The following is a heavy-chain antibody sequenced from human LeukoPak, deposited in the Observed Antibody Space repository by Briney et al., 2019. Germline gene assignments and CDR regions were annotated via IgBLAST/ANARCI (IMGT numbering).Heavy chain of an antibody. CDR3: ARDYYGGNPDAFDI. CDR1: GFAFSNYA. CDR2: IGSSGGTT. J-gene: IGHJ3*02. Sequence: GGSLRLSCAASGFAFSNYAMSWVRQAPGKGLEWVSGIGSSGGTTYYADSVRGRFTISRDNSKNTLYLQMNSLRAEDTAVYYCARDYYGGNPDAFDIWGQGTMVTVSS. V-gene: IGHV3-23*01. D-gene: IGHD4-23*01.